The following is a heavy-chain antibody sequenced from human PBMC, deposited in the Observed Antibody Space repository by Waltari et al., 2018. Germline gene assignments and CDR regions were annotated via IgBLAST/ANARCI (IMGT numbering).Heavy chain of an antibody. V-gene: IGHV4-4*09. CDR2: IYTSGST. D-gene: IGHD2-21*01. CDR3: ARGLVYCGGDCFNFDY. Sequence: QVQLQESGPGLVKPSETLSLTCTVSGGSISSYYWSWIRQPPGKGLEWIGYIYTSGSTNYNPSLKSRVTISVDTSKNQFSLKLSSVTAADTAVYYCARGLVYCGGDCFNFDYWGQGTLVTVSS. CDR1: GGSISSYY. J-gene: IGHJ4*02.